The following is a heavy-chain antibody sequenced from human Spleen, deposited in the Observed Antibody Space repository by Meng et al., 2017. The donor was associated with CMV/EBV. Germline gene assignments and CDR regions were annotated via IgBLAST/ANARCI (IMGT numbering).Heavy chain of an antibody. CDR1: GGTFSSFS. J-gene: IGHJ3*01. V-gene: IGHV1-69*05. Sequence: SVKVSCKASGGTFSSFSFSWMRQAPGQGLEWVGGIIPLFGIANYAQKFQGRVTITTDESTSTAYMSLSSLRSEDTAVYYCARSLHRRYHYDPLDHDAFDLWGQGTKVTVSS. CDR2: IIPLFGIA. D-gene: IGHD3-22*01. CDR3: ARSLHRRYHYDPLDHDAFDL.